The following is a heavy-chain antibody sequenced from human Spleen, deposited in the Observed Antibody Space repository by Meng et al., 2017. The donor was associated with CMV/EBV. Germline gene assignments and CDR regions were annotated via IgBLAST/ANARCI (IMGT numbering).Heavy chain of an antibody. Sequence: GESLKISCVASGFTFSSYWMTWVRQAPGKGLEWVANIKQDGSEKYYVDSVKGRFTISRDNAKNSLYLQMNSLRAEDTAVYYCARRAAAGKGGYYWGQGTLVTVSS. CDR2: IKQDGSEK. CDR1: GFTFSSYW. J-gene: IGHJ4*02. CDR3: ARRAAAGKGGYY. D-gene: IGHD6-13*01. V-gene: IGHV3-7*01.